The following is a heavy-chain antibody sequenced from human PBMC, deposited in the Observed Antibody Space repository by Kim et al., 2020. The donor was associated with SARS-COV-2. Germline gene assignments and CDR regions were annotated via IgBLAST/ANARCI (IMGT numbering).Heavy chain of an antibody. J-gene: IGHJ4*02. CDR3: ARERPAGSRWH. D-gene: IGHD6-13*01. Sequence: YYMDSVKGRFTISRDNAKNSLYLQMNSLRAEDTAIYYCARERPAGSRWHWGQGTLVTVSS. V-gene: IGHV3-7*03.